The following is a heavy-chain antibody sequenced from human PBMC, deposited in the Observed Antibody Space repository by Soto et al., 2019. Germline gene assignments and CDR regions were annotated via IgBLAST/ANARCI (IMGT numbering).Heavy chain of an antibody. CDR3: ARDAYYYDSSGQRDAFDI. J-gene: IGHJ3*02. D-gene: IGHD3-22*01. V-gene: IGHV1-18*01. CDR2: ISGYNGNT. Sequence: QVQLVQSGAGVKKPGASVKVSCKASGYTFTSYDINWVRQAPGQGLEWMGWISGYNGNTYYAQKLRGRVTMTTDTSTSTAYMELRSLRSDDTAVYYCARDAYYYDSSGQRDAFDIWGQGTMVTVSS. CDR1: GYTFTSYD.